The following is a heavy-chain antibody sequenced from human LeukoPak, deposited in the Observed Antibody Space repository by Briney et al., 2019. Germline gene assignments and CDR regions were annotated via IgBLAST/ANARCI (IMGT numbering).Heavy chain of an antibody. J-gene: IGHJ4*02. V-gene: IGHV4-4*07. CDR1: GDSISSYY. Sequence: PSETLSLTRTVSGDSISSYYWSWIRQPAGKGLEWIGRMYSSGTTHYSPSLKSRITMSVDTSKNQFSLRLSSVAAADTAVYYCAREGGSYRSFDYWGQGTLVTVSS. CDR3: AREGGSYRSFDY. CDR2: MYSSGTT. D-gene: IGHD1-26*01.